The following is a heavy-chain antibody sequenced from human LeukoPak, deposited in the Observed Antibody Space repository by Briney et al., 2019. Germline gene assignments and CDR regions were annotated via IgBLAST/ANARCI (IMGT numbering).Heavy chain of an antibody. V-gene: IGHV3-66*01. Sequence: GGSLRLSCAASGCTASSNYMNWVRQAPGKGLEWVSVVYSGGNTYYADSVKGRFTISRDISKNTVFLQKDSLRAEDTAVYYCASNSPSYYYDSRLPFDYWGQGTPVTVSS. CDR1: GCTASSNY. CDR3: ASNSPSYYYDSRLPFDY. CDR2: VYSGGNT. J-gene: IGHJ4*02. D-gene: IGHD3-22*01.